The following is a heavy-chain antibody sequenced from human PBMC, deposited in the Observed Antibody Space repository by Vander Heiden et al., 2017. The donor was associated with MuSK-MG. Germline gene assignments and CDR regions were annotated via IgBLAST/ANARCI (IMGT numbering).Heavy chain of an antibody. Sequence: QVQLVQSGAEVKKPGASVKVSCKASGYTLTSYCISWVRQAPGQGLEWMGWISAYNGNTNYAQKLQGRVTMTTDTSTSTAYMELRSLRSDDTAVYYCARDRESSGWYAVAFDIWGQGTMVTVSS. CDR2: ISAYNGNT. V-gene: IGHV1-18*01. CDR1: GYTLTSYC. CDR3: ARDRESSGWYAVAFDI. J-gene: IGHJ3*02. D-gene: IGHD6-19*01.